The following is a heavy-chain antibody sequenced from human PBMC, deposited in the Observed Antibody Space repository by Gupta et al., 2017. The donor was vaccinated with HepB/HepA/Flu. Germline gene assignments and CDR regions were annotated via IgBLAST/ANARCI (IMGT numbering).Heavy chain of an antibody. V-gene: IGHV4-39*01. J-gene: IGHJ6*03. CDR3: ARGLGTSDYYYYYMDV. Sequence: QLRLQESGPGLVKPSETLSVTCTVYGGSIGTPSYYWGWIRQPPGKGLEWFGGIYYSGSNLYNPSLKSRVTISVDMSNNQFSLKVNSVTAADTAVYYCARGLGTSDYYYYYMDVWGKGTTVTVSS. CDR2: IYYSGSN. CDR1: GGSIGTPSYY. D-gene: IGHD3-16*01.